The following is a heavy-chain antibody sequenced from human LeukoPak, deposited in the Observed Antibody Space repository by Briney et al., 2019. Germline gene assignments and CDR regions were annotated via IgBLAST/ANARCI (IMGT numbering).Heavy chain of an antibody. Sequence: ASVKVSCKASGYTFTSYGISWVRQAPGQGLEWMGWISAYNGNTNYAQKLQGRVTMTTDTSTSTVYMELSSLRSEDTAVYYCARDPNIAAAGTNAFDIWGQGTMVTVSS. CDR2: ISAYNGNT. D-gene: IGHD6-13*01. V-gene: IGHV1-18*01. CDR1: GYTFTSYG. CDR3: ARDPNIAAAGTNAFDI. J-gene: IGHJ3*02.